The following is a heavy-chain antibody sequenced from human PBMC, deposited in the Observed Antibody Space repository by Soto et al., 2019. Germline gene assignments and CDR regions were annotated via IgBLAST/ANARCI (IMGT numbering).Heavy chain of an antibody. CDR1: GFTFSSYG. D-gene: IGHD1-26*01. CDR2: ISYDGSNK. J-gene: IGHJ6*02. V-gene: IGHV3-30*18. Sequence: QVQLVESGGGVVQPGRSLRLSCAASGFTFSSYGMHWVRQAPGKGLEWVAVISYDGSNKYYADSVKGRFTISRDNSKNTLYLQMNSLRAEDTAVYYCAKDRPSGSRPCYCGMDVWGQGTTVTVSS. CDR3: AKDRPSGSRPCYCGMDV.